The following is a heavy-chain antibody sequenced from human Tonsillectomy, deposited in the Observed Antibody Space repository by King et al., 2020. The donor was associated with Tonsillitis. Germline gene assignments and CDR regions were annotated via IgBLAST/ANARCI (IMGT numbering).Heavy chain of an antibody. Sequence: VQLQQWGAGLVKPSETLSLTCAVYGGSFSEYYWTWIRQPPGKGLEWIGEIYHSGSANYNPSLKSRVTMSVDTSTNQFSLKLSSVTAADTVVYYCARGKYDFWSGYPDYFDYWGRGTLVTVSS. J-gene: IGHJ4*02. D-gene: IGHD3-3*01. CDR3: ARGKYDFWSGYPDYFDY. CDR2: IYHSGSA. CDR1: GGSFSEYY. V-gene: IGHV4-34*01.